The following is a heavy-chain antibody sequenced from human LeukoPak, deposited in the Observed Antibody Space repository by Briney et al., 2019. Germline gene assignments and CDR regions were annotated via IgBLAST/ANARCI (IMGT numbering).Heavy chain of an antibody. CDR2: ISAYNGNT. D-gene: IGHD6-13*01. CDR3: ATAAGTPPTFDY. J-gene: IGHJ4*02. Sequence: ASVKVSYKASGYTFTSYGISWVRQAPGQGLEWMGWISAYNGNTNYAQKLQGRVTMTTDTSTSTAYMELRSLRSDDTAVYYCATAAGTPPTFDYWGQGTLVTVSS. V-gene: IGHV1-18*01. CDR1: GYTFTSYG.